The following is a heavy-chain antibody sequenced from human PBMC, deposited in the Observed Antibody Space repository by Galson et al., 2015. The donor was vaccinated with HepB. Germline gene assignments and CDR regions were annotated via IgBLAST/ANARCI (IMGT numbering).Heavy chain of an antibody. CDR3: ATGGGFHCSSTSCYEINWFDP. CDR1: GYTLTELS. CDR2: FDPEDGET. J-gene: IGHJ5*02. D-gene: IGHD2-2*01. Sequence: SVKVSCKVSGYTLTELSMHWVRQAPGKGLEWMGGFDPEDGETIYAQKFQGRVTMTEDTSTDTAYMELSSLRSEDTAVYYCATGGGFHCSSTSCYEINWFDPWGQGTLVTVSS. V-gene: IGHV1-24*01.